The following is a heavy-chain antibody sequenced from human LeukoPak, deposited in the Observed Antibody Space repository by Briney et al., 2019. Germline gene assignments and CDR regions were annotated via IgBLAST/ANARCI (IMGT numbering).Heavy chain of an antibody. CDR1: GGSFSGYY. Sequence: SETLSLNCAVYGGSFSGYYWSWLRQRPGKGREGMGEINHSRSTNYNPSLKSRVTISVATPKNQFSLKPSSMTAADTAVYYCAIGIPWGNSSGYFFDYWGQGNPVTVSS. J-gene: IGHJ4*02. CDR3: AIGIPWGNSSGYFFDY. V-gene: IGHV4-34*01. CDR2: INHSRST. D-gene: IGHD3-22*01.